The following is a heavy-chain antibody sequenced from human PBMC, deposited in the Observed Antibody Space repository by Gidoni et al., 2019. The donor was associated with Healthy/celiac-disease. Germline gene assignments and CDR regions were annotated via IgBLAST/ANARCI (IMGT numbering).Heavy chain of an antibody. V-gene: IGHV4-30-2*01. Sequence: QLQLQESGSGLVKPSQTLSLTCAVSGGSISSGGYSWSWIRQPPGKGLEWIGYIYHSWITYYNPSLKSRVTISVDRSKNQFSLKLSSVTAADTAVYYCASVYGDFWSGYIDYWGQGTLVTVSS. D-gene: IGHD3-3*01. J-gene: IGHJ4*02. CDR1: GGSISSGGYS. CDR3: ASVYGDFWSGYIDY. CDR2: IYHSWIT.